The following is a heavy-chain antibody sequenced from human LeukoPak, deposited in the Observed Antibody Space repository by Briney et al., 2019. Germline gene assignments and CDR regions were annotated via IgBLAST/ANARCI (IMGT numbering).Heavy chain of an antibody. V-gene: IGHV3-30*03. CDR1: EFTFSSYG. D-gene: IGHD5-18*01. CDR3: ATDRQPSRYLGLWS. Sequence: GGSLRLSCAASEFTFSSYGMHWVRQAPGKGLEWVAVISYDGSNKYYADSVKGRFTISRDNSKNTLYLQMNSLRAEDTAVYYCATDRQPSRYLGLWSWGQGTLVIVSS. J-gene: IGHJ4*02. CDR2: ISYDGSNK.